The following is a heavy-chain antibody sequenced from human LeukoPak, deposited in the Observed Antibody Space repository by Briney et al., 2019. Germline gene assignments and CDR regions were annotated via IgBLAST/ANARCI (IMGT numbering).Heavy chain of an antibody. CDR1: GFSVTSNY. J-gene: IGHJ4*02. D-gene: IGHD2/OR15-2a*01. CDR3: ARDPPAVLLGTYG. V-gene: IGHV3-66*01. CDR2: IYSDGST. Sequence: PGGSLRLSCTASGFSVTSNYMNWVRQAPAKGLEWVSLIYSDGSTYYADSVKGRFTISRDKSNNMLYLQMNNPRAEDTAMYYCARDPPAVLLGTYGWGQGALVTVSS.